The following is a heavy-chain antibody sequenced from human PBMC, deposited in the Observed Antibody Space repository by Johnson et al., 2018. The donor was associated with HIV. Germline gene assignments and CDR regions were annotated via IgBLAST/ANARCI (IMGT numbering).Heavy chain of an antibody. CDR2: IYSGGSS. V-gene: IGHV3-66*01. CDR3: AKGADYADYEGAFDI. D-gene: IGHD4-17*01. J-gene: IGHJ3*02. Sequence: VLLVESGGGLVQPGGSLRLSCAASDFTVGSIYMSWVRQAPEKGLEWVSLIYSGGSSYYADSVKGRFTISRDNSKNTLYLQMNSLRVEDTAVYYCAKGADYADYEGAFDIWGQGTMVTVSS. CDR1: DFTVGSIY.